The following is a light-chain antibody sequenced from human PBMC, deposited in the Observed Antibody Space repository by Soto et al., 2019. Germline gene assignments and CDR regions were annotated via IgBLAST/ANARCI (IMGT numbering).Light chain of an antibody. V-gene: IGKV3-20*01. CDR1: ESISRDY. J-gene: IGKJ2*01. CDR2: GAS. Sequence: EIVLTQTPGTLSLSPGERATLSFKASESISRDYLAWYQQRLGQAPRLLIYGASSGATGIPDRFSGSGSGTDFTLTISRLEPEDFAIYYCQQYGGVPYTFGQVTNVDIK. CDR3: QQYGGVPYT.